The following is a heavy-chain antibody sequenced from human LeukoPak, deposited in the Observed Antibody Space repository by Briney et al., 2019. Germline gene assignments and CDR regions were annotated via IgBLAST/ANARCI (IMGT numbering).Heavy chain of an antibody. V-gene: IGHV3-48*01. D-gene: IGHD3-22*01. Sequence: GGSLRLSCAASGFTFSSYSMNWVRQAPGKGLEWVSYISSSSSTIYYADSVKGRFTISRDNAKNSLYLQMNSLRAEDTAVYYCARPLDYYDSSGYYLSYWGQGTLVTVSS. J-gene: IGHJ4*02. CDR3: ARPLDYYDSSGYYLSY. CDR2: ISSSSSTI. CDR1: GFTFSSYS.